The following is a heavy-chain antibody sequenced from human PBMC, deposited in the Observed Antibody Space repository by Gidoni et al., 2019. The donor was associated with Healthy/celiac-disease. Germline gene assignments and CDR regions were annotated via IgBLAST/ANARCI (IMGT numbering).Heavy chain of an antibody. Sequence: EVQLLESGGGLVQPGGSLRLSCAASGFTFSSYAMSWVRQAPGKGLEWVSAISGSGGSTYYADSVKGRFTISRDNSKNTLYLQMNSLRAEDTAVYYCAKHGAFGELHTYYFDYWGQGTLVTVSS. J-gene: IGHJ4*02. CDR2: ISGSGGST. D-gene: IGHD3-10*01. CDR1: GFTFSSYA. V-gene: IGHV3-23*01. CDR3: AKHGAFGELHTYYFDY.